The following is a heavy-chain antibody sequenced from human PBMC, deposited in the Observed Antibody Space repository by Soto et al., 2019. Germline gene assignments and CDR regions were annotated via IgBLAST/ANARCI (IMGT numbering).Heavy chain of an antibody. D-gene: IGHD3-16*01. V-gene: IGHV1-69*02. CDR2: IIPILGLA. Sequence: ASVKVSCKASGGTFSSFTFSWVRQAPGQGLEWMGRIIPILGLAVYAQKFQGRVTITADKSTDTAYMELSSLRSEDTAVYYCAKSTVEGLGPHYYYMDVWG. CDR3: AKSTVEGLGPHYYYMDV. CDR1: GGTFSSFT. J-gene: IGHJ6*03.